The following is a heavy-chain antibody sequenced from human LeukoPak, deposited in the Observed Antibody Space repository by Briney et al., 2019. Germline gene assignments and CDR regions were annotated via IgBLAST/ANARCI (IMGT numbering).Heavy chain of an antibody. J-gene: IGHJ6*03. CDR3: ARIDGPTVFTYYMDL. Sequence: PGGSLRLSCATSGFSFNRRSMNWVRQPPGKGLEWVSYISPRSETIFYAESVQGRFAVSRDDAKGSLYLQMHTLRVEDTAVYYCARIDGPTVFTYYMDLWGKGTTVTVAS. D-gene: IGHD3-16*01. V-gene: IGHV3-48*04. CDR1: GFSFNRRS. CDR2: ISPRSETI.